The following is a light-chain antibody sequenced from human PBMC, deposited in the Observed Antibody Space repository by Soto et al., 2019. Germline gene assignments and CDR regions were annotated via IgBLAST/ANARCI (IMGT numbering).Light chain of an antibody. CDR3: QQYDNLPFSIT. Sequence: DIQMTQSPSSLSASVGDRVTITCQASQDISNYLNWYQQKPGKAPKLLIYDASNLETGVPSRFSGSGSGTDFTFTISSLQAEDIATYYCQQYDNLPFSITFGQGTRLEIK. V-gene: IGKV1-33*01. CDR1: QDISNY. J-gene: IGKJ5*01. CDR2: DAS.